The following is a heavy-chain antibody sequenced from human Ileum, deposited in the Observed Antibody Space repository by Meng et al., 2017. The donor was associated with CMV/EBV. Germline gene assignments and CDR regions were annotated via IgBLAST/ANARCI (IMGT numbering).Heavy chain of an antibody. D-gene: IGHD3-10*01. CDR1: GFSISNYY. V-gene: IGHV4-4*07. Sequence: QVRLQCSCPGLVQPSETLSLTCRVSGFSISNYYWTWIRQPAGKGLEFIGRVSPGGIEYNPSLMSRVTMSLDTSRNQLSLNLNSVTAADTAVYYCARAAARGVPVDYWGQGILVTVSS. CDR2: VSPGGI. J-gene: IGHJ4*02. CDR3: ARAAARGVPVDY.